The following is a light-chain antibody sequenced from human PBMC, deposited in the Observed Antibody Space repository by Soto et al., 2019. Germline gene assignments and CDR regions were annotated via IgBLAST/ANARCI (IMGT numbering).Light chain of an antibody. CDR2: GNS. CDR3: QSYDSSLSGPCV. J-gene: IGLJ1*01. V-gene: IGLV1-40*01. CDR1: SSNIGAGYD. Sequence: QSVLTQPPSVSGAPGQRVTISCTGSSSNIGAGYDVHWYQHLPGTAPKLLIYGNSNRPSGVPDRFSGSKSGASASLAITGLQAEDEADYYCQSYDSSLSGPCVFGTGTMVTVL.